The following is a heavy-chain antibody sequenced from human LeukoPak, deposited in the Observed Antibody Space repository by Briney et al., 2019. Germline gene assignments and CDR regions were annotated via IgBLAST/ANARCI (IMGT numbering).Heavy chain of an antibody. CDR2: ISYDGSNK. CDR3: ARGPYFRYSGYDKIQPFDY. CDR1: GFTFSSYV. J-gene: IGHJ4*02. D-gene: IGHD5-12*01. V-gene: IGHV3-30-3*01. Sequence: GGSLRLSCAASGFTFSSYVMHWVRQAPGKGLEWVAVISYDGSNKYYADSVKGRFTISRDNSKNTLYLQMNSLRAEDTAVYYCARGPYFRYSGYDKIQPFDYWGQGTLVTVSS.